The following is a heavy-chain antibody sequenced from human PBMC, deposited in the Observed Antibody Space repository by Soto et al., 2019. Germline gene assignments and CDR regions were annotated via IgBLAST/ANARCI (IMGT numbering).Heavy chain of an antibody. CDR3: AKGMVRGVIITSPFDY. CDR1: GFTFSSYG. Sequence: GGSLRLSCAASGFTFSSYGMHWVRQAPGKGLEWVAVISYDGSNKYYADSVKGRFTVSRDNSKNTLYLQMNSLRAEDTAVYYCAKGMVRGVIITSPFDYWGQGTLVTRLL. J-gene: IGHJ4*02. V-gene: IGHV3-30*18. D-gene: IGHD3-10*01. CDR2: ISYDGSNK.